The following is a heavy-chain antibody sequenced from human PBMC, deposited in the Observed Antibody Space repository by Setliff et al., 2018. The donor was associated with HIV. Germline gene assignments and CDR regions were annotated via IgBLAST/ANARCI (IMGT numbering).Heavy chain of an antibody. J-gene: IGHJ4*02. CDR3: ARQGAVTGHAFDS. D-gene: IGHD1-26*01. CDR1: GGSIRSRAFY. V-gene: IGHV4-39*01. Sequence: SETLSLTCAVSGGSIRSRAFYWSWIRHHPGRGLEWIGNLYYSGKTYYNPFLKSLVTISVDTSHDRFSLRLSSVTAADTAVYYCARQGAVTGHAFDSWGPGALVTVSS. CDR2: LYYSGKT.